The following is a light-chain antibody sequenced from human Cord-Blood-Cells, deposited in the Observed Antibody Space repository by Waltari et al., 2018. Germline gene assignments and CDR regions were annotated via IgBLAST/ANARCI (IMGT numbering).Light chain of an antibody. CDR1: SSHTGSNT. V-gene: IGLV1-44*01. Sequence: QSVLTQPPSASGTPGQRVPISCSGSSSHTGSNTVNWYQQLPGTAPKLLIYSNNQRPSGVPDRFSGSKSGTSASLAISGLQSEDEADYYCAAWDDSLNVVFGGGTKLSVL. CDR2: SNN. CDR3: AAWDDSLNVV. J-gene: IGLJ2*01.